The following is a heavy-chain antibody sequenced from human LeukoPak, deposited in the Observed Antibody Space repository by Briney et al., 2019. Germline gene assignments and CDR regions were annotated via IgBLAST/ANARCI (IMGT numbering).Heavy chain of an antibody. J-gene: IGHJ6*03. V-gene: IGHV1-46*01. D-gene: IGHD3-22*01. CDR2: INPSGGST. CDR3: ARDGDSSGYYRTLGYYYYYMDV. Sequence: ASVKVSCKASGYTFTSYYMHWVRQAPGQGLEWMGIINPSGGSTSYAQKFQGRVTMTRDMSTSTVYMELSSLRSEDTAVYYCARDGDSSGYYRTLGYYYYYMDVWGKGTTVTVSS. CDR1: GYTFTSYY.